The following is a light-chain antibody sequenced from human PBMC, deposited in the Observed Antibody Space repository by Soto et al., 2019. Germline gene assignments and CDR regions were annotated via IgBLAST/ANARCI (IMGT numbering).Light chain of an antibody. J-gene: IGKJ5*01. CDR3: QQYYRYPT. Sequence: AIRMTQSPSSLSASTGDRVTITCRASQGISSYLAWYQQKPGKAPKLLIYAASTLQSGVPSRFSGSGSGTDFTLTISCLQSEDFATYYCQQYYRYPTFGQGTRLEIK. CDR1: QGISSY. V-gene: IGKV1-8*01. CDR2: AAS.